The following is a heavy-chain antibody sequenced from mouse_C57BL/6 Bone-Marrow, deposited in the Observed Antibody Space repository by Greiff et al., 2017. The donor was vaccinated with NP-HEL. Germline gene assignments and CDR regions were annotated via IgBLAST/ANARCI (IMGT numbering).Heavy chain of an antibody. J-gene: IGHJ3*01. CDR3: ARVPYDGYYTY. Sequence: EVKVVESGGGLVKPGGSLKLSCAASGFTFSSYAMSWVRQTPEKRLEWVATISDGGSYTYYPDNVKGRCTISRDNAKNNRYLQMSHLKSEDTAMYYCARVPYDGYYTYWGQGTLVTVSA. CDR2: ISDGGSYT. V-gene: IGHV5-4*03. D-gene: IGHD2-3*01. CDR1: GFTFSSYA.